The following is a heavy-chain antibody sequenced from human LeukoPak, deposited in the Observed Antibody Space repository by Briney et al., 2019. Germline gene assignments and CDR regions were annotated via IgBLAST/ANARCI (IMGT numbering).Heavy chain of an antibody. Sequence: SETLSLTCTVSGYSITSGYYWGWIRQPPGKGLEWIGSIYHSGSTHYNPSLNSRVTMSVDTSKNQFSLKLSSVTAADTAVYYCARGGYSPLDYWGQGTLVTVSS. CDR2: IYHSGST. D-gene: IGHD3-22*01. CDR3: ARGGYSPLDY. CDR1: GYSITSGYY. J-gene: IGHJ4*02. V-gene: IGHV4-38-2*02.